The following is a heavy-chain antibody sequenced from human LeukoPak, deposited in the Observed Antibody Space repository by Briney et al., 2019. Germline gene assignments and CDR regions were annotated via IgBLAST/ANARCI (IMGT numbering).Heavy chain of an antibody. V-gene: IGHV4-39*07. CDR2: IYYSRST. D-gene: IGHD3-16*02. Sequence: SETLSLTCTVSGGFLSSGSYYWGWIRQPPGKGLEWIGTIYYSRSTYHNPSLKSRVTMSIDTSKNQFSLKLNSVTAADTAVYYCARQIVVFSYFDLWGRGTLVTVSS. J-gene: IGHJ2*01. CDR1: GGFLSSGSYY. CDR3: ARQIVVFSYFDL.